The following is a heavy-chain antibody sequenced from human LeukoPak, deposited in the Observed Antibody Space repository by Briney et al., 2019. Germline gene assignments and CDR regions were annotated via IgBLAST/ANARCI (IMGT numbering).Heavy chain of an antibody. V-gene: IGHV5-10-1*01. J-gene: IGHJ5*02. CDR2: IDPTDSYT. D-gene: IGHD6-19*01. CDR1: GYSFRSYW. Sequence: KLGESLKISCKGSGYSFRSYWISWVRQMPGKGLEWMGRIDPTDSYTDYSPSFEGHVTISVDRSITTAYLQWSSLKASDTAMYFCASSRAGTLKVHSWFDPWGQGSLVTVSS. CDR3: ASSRAGTLKVHSWFDP.